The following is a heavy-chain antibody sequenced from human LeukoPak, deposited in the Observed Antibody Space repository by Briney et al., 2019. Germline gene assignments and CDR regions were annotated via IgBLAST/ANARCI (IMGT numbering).Heavy chain of an antibody. CDR1: GFTFSSYA. CDR3: ARDANYYFDY. CDR2: ISYDGSNK. V-gene: IGHV3-30-3*01. J-gene: IGHJ4*02. Sequence: PGGSLRLSCAASGFTFSSYAMHCVRQAPGKGLEWVAVISYDGSNKYYADSVKGRFTISRDNSKNTLYLQMNSLRAEDTAVYYCARDANYYFDYWGQGTLVTVSS. D-gene: IGHD1-7*01.